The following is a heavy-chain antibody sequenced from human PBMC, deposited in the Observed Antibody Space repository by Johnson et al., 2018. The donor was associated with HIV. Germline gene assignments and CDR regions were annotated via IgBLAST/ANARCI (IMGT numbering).Heavy chain of an antibody. D-gene: IGHD5-12*01. Sequence: QVQLVESGGGVVQPGRSLRLSCAASGFTFSSYGMHWVRQAPAKGLEWVAVISYDGSDKDYADSVKGRFTISRDNSKNTLYLQMNSLRAEDTAVYYCAKDGDWDTVAHAFDIWGQGTMVTVSS. CDR1: GFTFSSYG. CDR2: ISYDGSDK. J-gene: IGHJ3*02. V-gene: IGHV3-30*04. CDR3: AKDGDWDTVAHAFDI.